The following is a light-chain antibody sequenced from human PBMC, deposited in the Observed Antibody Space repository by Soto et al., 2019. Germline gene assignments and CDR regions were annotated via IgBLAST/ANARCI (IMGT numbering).Light chain of an antibody. V-gene: IGKV3-20*01. J-gene: IGKJ5*01. CDR3: QQYGSSST. Sequence: EIMLNQSPGILSLSPGERATLSCSASQTFSSSYLAWYQQKPGQAPRLLIYGAPSRPTGIPDRFSGSGSGTDFTLTISRLEPEDFAVYYCQQYGSSSTFGQGTRLEI. CDR1: QTFSSSY. CDR2: GAP.